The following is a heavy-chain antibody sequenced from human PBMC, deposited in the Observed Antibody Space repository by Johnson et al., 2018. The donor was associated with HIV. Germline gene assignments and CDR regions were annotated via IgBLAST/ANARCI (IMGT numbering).Heavy chain of an antibody. Sequence: MQLVESGGGVVRPGGSLRLSCAASGFTFDDYGMSWVRQAPGKGLEWVSGINWNGGNIGYADSVKGRFTISRDNAKNSLYLQMNSLTAEDTALYYCARLRDGYNFDAFDIWGQGTMVTVSS. CDR3: ARLRDGYNFDAFDI. CDR1: GFTFDDYG. J-gene: IGHJ3*02. D-gene: IGHD5-24*01. CDR2: INWNGGNI. V-gene: IGHV3-20*04.